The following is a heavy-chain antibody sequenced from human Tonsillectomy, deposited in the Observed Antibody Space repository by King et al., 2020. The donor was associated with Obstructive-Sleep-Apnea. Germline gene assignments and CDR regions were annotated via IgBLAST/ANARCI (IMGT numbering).Heavy chain of an antibody. Sequence: VQLQQWGAGLLKPSETLSLTCAVYGGSFSGYYWSWIRQPPGKGLEWIGEINHSGSTNYNPSLKSRVTISVDTSKNQFSLKLSSVTAADTAVYYCARGLRKRTMVRGFSYYGMDVWGQGTTVTVSS. CDR3: ARGLRKRTMVRGFSYYGMDV. V-gene: IGHV4-34*01. D-gene: IGHD3-10*01. J-gene: IGHJ6*02. CDR2: INHSGST. CDR1: GGSFSGYY.